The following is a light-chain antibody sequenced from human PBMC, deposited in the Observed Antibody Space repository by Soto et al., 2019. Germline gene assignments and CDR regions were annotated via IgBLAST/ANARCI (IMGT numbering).Light chain of an antibody. CDR1: IGAVTGSHY. CDR3: LVVYSDAWV. J-gene: IGLJ6*01. Sequence: QAVVTQEPSLTVSPGGTVTLTCGSSIGAVTGSHYPYWFQQKAGQAPRTLIFDTYNKQSWTPARFSGSLLGGKAALTLSGAQPEDEADYYCLVVYSDAWVFGGGTKVTVL. CDR2: DTY. V-gene: IGLV7-46*01.